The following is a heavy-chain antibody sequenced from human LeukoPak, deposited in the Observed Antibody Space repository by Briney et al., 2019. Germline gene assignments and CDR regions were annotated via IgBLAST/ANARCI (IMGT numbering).Heavy chain of an antibody. CDR3: ARLRFLEWLFPWFDP. CDR2: ISYSGNT. J-gene: IGHJ5*02. CDR1: GGSISGQY. V-gene: IGHV4-59*08. Sequence: PSETLSLTCTVSGGSISGQYWSWIRQPPGRGLEWIGYISYSGNTKYNPSLKSRVTISVDTSKNQFSLTLNSMSAADTSVYYCARLRFLEWLFPWFDPWGQGILVTVSS. D-gene: IGHD3-3*01.